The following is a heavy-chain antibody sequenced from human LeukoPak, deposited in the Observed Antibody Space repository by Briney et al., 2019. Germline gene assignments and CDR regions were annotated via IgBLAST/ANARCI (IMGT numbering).Heavy chain of an antibody. Sequence: PGGSLRLSCAASGFTFSNAWMNWVRQAPGKGLEWVSSISSSSSYIYYADSVKGRFTISRDNAKNSLYLQMNSLRAEDTAVYYCARDPGYSCSGSYHWGQGTLVTVSS. V-gene: IGHV3-21*01. CDR3: ARDPGYSCSGSYH. CDR1: GFTFSNAW. J-gene: IGHJ5*02. CDR2: ISSSSSYI. D-gene: IGHD3-10*01.